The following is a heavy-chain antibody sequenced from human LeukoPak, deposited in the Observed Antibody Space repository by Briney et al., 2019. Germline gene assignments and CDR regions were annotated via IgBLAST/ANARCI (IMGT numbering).Heavy chain of an antibody. Sequence: GGSLRLSCAASGFTFSSYAMHWVRQALGKGLEWVAVISYDGSNKYYADSVKGRFTISRDNSKNTLYLQMNSLRAEDTAVYYCARKSSTMVRGVIIMRGAFDIWGQGTMVTVSS. CDR2: ISYDGSNK. D-gene: IGHD3-10*01. CDR1: GFTFSSYA. V-gene: IGHV3-30-3*01. CDR3: ARKSSTMVRGVIIMRGAFDI. J-gene: IGHJ3*02.